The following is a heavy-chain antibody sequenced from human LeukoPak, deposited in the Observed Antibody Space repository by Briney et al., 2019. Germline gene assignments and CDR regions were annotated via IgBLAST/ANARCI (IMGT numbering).Heavy chain of an antibody. J-gene: IGHJ4*02. D-gene: IGHD6-13*01. V-gene: IGHV3-48*02. CDR1: GFSFNTYG. CDR3: AKSTGWYSSSWYSTD. Sequence: GGSLRLSCAASGFSFNTYGMNWVRQAPGKGLEWVSYISSKSTTIYYADSVKGRFTISRDNSNSMLYLQMNSLRDEDTAVYHCAKSTGWYSSSWYSTDWGQGTLVTVSS. CDR2: ISSKSTTI.